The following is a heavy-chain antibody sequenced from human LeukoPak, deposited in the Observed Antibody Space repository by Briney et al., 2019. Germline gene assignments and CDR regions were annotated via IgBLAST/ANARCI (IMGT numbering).Heavy chain of an antibody. V-gene: IGHV3-53*01. Sequence: GGSLRLSCAASGFTVSDNYMSWVRQAPGKGLEWVSVMYSGGDTYYANSVKGRFTFSRDISKNTLYLQMNGLRTEDTAMYYCERDAPQVPAAGVLASWGQGTLVTVSS. CDR1: GFTVSDNY. D-gene: IGHD6-13*01. CDR2: MYSGGDT. CDR3: ERDAPQVPAAGVLAS. J-gene: IGHJ5*02.